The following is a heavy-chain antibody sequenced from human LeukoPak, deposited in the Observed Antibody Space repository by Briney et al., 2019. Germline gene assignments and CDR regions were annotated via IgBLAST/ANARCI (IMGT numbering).Heavy chain of an antibody. CDR1: GGSISSSSYY. CDR3: ARQACSGGSCYFDY. J-gene: IGHJ4*02. D-gene: IGHD2-15*01. Sequence: SETLSLTCTVSGGSISSSSYYWGWIRQPPGKGLEWIGSIYYSGRTYYNPSLKSRVTISVDTSKNQFSLKLSSVTAADTAVYYCARQACSGGSCYFDYWGQGTLVTVSS. V-gene: IGHV4-39*01. CDR2: IYYSGRT.